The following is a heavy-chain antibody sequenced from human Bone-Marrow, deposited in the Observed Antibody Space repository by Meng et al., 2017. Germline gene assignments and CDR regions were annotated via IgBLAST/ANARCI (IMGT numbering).Heavy chain of an antibody. V-gene: IGHV4-4*02. CDR3: GRDQGRELINH. D-gene: IGHD1-7*01. CDR2: VYQRGDT. J-gene: IGHJ4*02. CDR1: GDSISSDIW. Sequence: QVQLQESGPGLVNPSGTLSLTCTVSGDSISSDIWWSWVRQPPGKGLEWIGEVYQRGDTNYNPSLKSRVDITVDKSKNQFYLSLFSVTAADTAVYYCGRDQGRELINHWGQGTLVTVSS.